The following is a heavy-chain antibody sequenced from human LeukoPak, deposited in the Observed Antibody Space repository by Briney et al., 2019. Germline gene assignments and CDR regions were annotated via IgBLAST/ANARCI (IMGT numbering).Heavy chain of an antibody. CDR1: AFTFSSYS. D-gene: IGHD6-13*01. Sequence: GGSLRLSCAASAFTFSSYSMNWVRQAPGKGLEWVSSISSSGSYIYYADSVKGRFTISRDNARKSLYLQMNSLRAEDTALYYCARTAAAGTFYYYYYMDVWGKGTTVTVSS. V-gene: IGHV3-21*03. J-gene: IGHJ6*03. CDR2: ISSSGSYI. CDR3: ARTAAAGTFYYYYYMDV.